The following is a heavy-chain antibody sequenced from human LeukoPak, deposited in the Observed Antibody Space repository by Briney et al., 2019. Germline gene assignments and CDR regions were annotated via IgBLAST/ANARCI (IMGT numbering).Heavy chain of an antibody. CDR3: AEDHGVDWHFDY. CDR1: GFTFGSYA. D-gene: IGHD2-21*02. CDR2: ISGDAGIT. J-gene: IGHJ4*02. V-gene: IGHV3-23*01. Sequence: GGSLRLSCAASGFTFGSYAISWVRQAPGKGLEWVSSISGDAGITYYADSAKGRFTISRDNSKNTLYLQMNSLRGEDTAVYYCAEDHGVDWHFDYWGRGTLVTVSS.